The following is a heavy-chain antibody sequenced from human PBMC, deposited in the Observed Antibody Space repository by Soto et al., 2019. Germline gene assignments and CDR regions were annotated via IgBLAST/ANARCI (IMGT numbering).Heavy chain of an antibody. Sequence: GGSLRLSCSTSGFTFGGHAMSWFRQAPGKGPEWVGFVRGKAYGGTTEYAASVRGRFTISRDDSKSIAYLQMNSLTTEDTAMYYCSRPSYYYDSSGFEPGAFDFWGQGTMVTVSS. J-gene: IGHJ3*01. CDR1: GFTFGGHA. D-gene: IGHD3-22*01. CDR2: VRGKAYGGTT. CDR3: SRPSYYYDSSGFEPGAFDF. V-gene: IGHV3-49*03.